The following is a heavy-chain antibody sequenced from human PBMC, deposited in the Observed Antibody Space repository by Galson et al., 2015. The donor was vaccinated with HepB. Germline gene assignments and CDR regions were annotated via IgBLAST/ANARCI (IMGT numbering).Heavy chain of an antibody. CDR2: INHSGST. J-gene: IGHJ5*02. CDR1: GGSFSGYY. Sequence: LVKPTQTLSLTCAVYGGSFSGYYWSWIRKPPGKGLEWIGEINHSGSTNYNPSLKSRVTISVDTSKNQFSLKLSSVTAADTAVYYCARGSGEQQLTPSGNWFDPWGQGTLVTVSS. V-gene: IGHV4-34*01. D-gene: IGHD6-13*01. CDR3: ARGSGEQQLTPSGNWFDP.